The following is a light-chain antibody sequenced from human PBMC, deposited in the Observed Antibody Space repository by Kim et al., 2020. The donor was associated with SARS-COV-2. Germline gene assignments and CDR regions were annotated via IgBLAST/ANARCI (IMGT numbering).Light chain of an antibody. CDR3: QQYGSSPQRT. V-gene: IGKV3-20*01. Sequence: PGGRATLSCRASQSVGSSYLAWYQQKPGQAPRLLIYGASSRATGIPDRFSGSGSGTDFTLTISRLEPEDFAVYYCQQYGSSPQRTFGQGTKVDIK. J-gene: IGKJ1*01. CDR1: QSVGSSY. CDR2: GAS.